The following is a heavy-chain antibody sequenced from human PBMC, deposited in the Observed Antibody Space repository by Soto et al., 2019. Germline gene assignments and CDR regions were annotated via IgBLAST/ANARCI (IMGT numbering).Heavy chain of an antibody. J-gene: IGHJ5*02. CDR3: ARSVDP. Sequence: SSETLSLTCTVSGGSISSSTYYWGWIRQPPGKGLEWIGTIYYSRSTYFNPSLKSRVTISVDTSKNQFSLKLSSVTAADTAVYYCARSVDPWGQGTLVT. V-gene: IGHV4-39*07. CDR1: GGSISSSTYY. CDR2: IYYSRST.